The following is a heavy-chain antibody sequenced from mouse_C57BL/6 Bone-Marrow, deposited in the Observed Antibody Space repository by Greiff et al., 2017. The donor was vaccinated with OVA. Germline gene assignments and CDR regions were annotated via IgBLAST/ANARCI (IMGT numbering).Heavy chain of an antibody. Sequence: EVQGVESGGGLVKPGGSLKLSCAASGFTFSDYGMHWVRQAPEKGLEWVAYISSSSSTIYYADTVKGRFTISRENAKNTLFLQNTSLMSEDTAMYYCARPLYAMDYWGQGTSVTVSS. CDR1: GFTFSDYG. V-gene: IGHV5-17*01. CDR3: ARPLYAMDY. CDR2: ISSSSSTI. J-gene: IGHJ4*01.